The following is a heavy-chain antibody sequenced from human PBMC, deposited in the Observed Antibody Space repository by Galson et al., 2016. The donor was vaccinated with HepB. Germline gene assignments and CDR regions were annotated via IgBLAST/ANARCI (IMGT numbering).Heavy chain of an antibody. V-gene: IGHV4-59*01. CDR2: IYYSGST. J-gene: IGHJ5*02. CDR1: GGSISSYY. Sequence: SETLSLTCTVSGGSISSYYWSWTRQPPGKGLEWIGYIYYSGSTNYNPSLKSRVTISVDTSKNQFSLKLSSVTAADTAVYYCARSLLGYCSSTRCHGAWFDPWGQGTLVTVSS. CDR3: ARSLLGYCSSTRCHGAWFDP. D-gene: IGHD2-2*01.